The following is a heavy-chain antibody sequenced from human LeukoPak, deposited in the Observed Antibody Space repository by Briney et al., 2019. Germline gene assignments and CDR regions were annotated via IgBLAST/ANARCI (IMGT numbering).Heavy chain of an antibody. CDR3: ARVLSVGETKRGDLDY. CDR1: GFAFSTQR. CDR2: ISSSSTYR. J-gene: IGHJ4*02. Sequence: GGSLRLSCAASGFAFSTQRMNWVRQAPGKGLEWVSSISSSSTYRYYADSVKGRVTITRDNAKTSLYLQMNRLRAENTAVYYCARVLSVGETKRGDLDYWGQGTLVTVSS. D-gene: IGHD2-8*01. V-gene: IGHV3-21*01.